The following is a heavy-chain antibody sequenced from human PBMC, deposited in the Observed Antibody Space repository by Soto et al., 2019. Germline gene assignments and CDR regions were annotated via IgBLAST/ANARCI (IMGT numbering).Heavy chain of an antibody. CDR1: GYTFTGYY. J-gene: IGHJ3*02. Sequence: ASVNVSCKGSGYTFTGYYMHWVRQAPGQGLKGMGWINPNSGGTNYAQKLQGWVTMTRDTSISTAYMELSRLRSDDTAVYYCGRAGSYRPHDAFDIWGQGTMVTVSS. V-gene: IGHV1-2*04. CDR3: GRAGSYRPHDAFDI. CDR2: INPNSGGT. D-gene: IGHD3-16*02.